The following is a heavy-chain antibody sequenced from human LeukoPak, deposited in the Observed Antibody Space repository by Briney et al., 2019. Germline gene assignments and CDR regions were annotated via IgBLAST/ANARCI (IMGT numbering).Heavy chain of an antibody. D-gene: IGHD4-17*01. CDR1: GRSISSSSYY. J-gene: IGHJ4*02. CDR3: TILNYGDSDRYFDY. Sequence: SETLSLTCTVSGRSISSSSYYWGWIRQPPGKGLEWIGSIYYSGSTYYNPSLKSRVTISVDTSKNQFSLKLSSVTAADTAVYYCTILNYGDSDRYFDYWGQGTLVTISS. CDR2: IYYSGST. V-gene: IGHV4-39*01.